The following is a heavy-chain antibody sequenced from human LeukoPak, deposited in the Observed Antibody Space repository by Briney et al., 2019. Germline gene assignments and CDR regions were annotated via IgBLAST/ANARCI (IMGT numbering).Heavy chain of an antibody. D-gene: IGHD3-22*01. CDR3: SRGGYDSKGRERVFDY. J-gene: IGHJ4*02. Sequence: PGGSLRLSCAASGFTFSSYEMNWVRQAPGKGLEWVSYISSSGSTIYYADSVRGRFTISRDNAKNSLYLQMNSLRAEDAAVYYCSRGGYDSKGRERVFDYWGQGTLVTVSS. CDR2: ISSSGSTI. V-gene: IGHV3-48*03. CDR1: GFTFSSYE.